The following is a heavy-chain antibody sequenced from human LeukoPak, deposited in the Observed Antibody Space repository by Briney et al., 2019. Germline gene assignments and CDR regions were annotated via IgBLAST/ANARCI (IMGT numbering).Heavy chain of an antibody. CDR3: AKSPTVTTIQLDY. CDR1: GFTFSSYA. V-gene: IGHV3-23*01. D-gene: IGHD4-17*01. J-gene: IGHJ4*02. CDR2: ISGSGGST. Sequence: PGGSLRLSCAASGFTFSSYAMSWVRLAPGKGLEWVSAISGSGGSTYYADSVKGRFTISRDNSKNTLYLQMNSLRAEDTAVYYCAKSPTVTTIQLDYWGQGTLVTVSS.